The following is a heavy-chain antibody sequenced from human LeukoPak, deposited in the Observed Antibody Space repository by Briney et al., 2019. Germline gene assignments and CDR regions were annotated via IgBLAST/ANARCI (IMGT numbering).Heavy chain of an antibody. CDR2: ISSSSSYI. CDR1: GFTFSTFS. CDR3: ARDLASIGYGMDV. V-gene: IGHV3-21*01. J-gene: IGHJ6*02. D-gene: IGHD5-24*01. Sequence: PGGSLRLSCAASGFTFSTFSMNWVRQAPGKGLEWVSSISSSSSYIYYADSVKGRFTISRDNAKNSLYLQMNSLRAEDTAVYYCARDLASIGYGMDVWGQGTTVTVSS.